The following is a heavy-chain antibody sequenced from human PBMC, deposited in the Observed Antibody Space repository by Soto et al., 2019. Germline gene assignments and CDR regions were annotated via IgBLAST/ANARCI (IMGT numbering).Heavy chain of an antibody. D-gene: IGHD2-15*01. J-gene: IGHJ4*02. CDR1: GGSLSGYY. CDR2: IKAGGRT. Sequence: QVQLQQWGAGLLKPSETLSLNCAVNGGSLSGYYWSWIRQPPGKGLEWIGEIKAGGRTNYSPSLMRRATISTDTSTNPFSLRLYSVTAADTGVYSCARGQEGVVATHWDQGTLVTVSS. CDR3: ARGQEGVVATH. V-gene: IGHV4-34*01.